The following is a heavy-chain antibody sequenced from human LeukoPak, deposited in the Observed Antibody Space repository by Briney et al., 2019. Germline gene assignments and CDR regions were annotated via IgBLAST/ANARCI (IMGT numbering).Heavy chain of an antibody. D-gene: IGHD6-13*01. Sequence: SETLSLTCAVYGGSFSGYYWSWIRQPPGKGLEWIGEINHSGSTNYNPSLKSRVTIPVDTSKNQFSLKLSSVTAADTAVYYCARGIPYGAAAGTKHWFDPWGQGTLVTVSS. CDR1: GGSFSGYY. CDR2: INHSGST. J-gene: IGHJ5*02. CDR3: ARGIPYGAAAGTKHWFDP. V-gene: IGHV4-34*01.